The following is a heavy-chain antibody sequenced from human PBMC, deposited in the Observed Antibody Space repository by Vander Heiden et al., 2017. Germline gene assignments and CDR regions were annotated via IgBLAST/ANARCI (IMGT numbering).Heavy chain of an antibody. V-gene: IGHV1-58*01. J-gene: IGHJ5*02. CDR1: GFTFTSSA. CDR3: AAAAQDIVVVPAADNWFDP. Sequence: QMQLVQSGPEVKKPGTSVKVSCKASGFTFTSSAVQWVRQARGQRLEWIGWIVVGSGKTNYAQKFQERVTITRDMSTSTAYMELSSLRSEDTAVYYCAAAAQDIVVVPAADNWFDPWGQGTLVTVSS. CDR2: IVVGSGKT. D-gene: IGHD2-2*01.